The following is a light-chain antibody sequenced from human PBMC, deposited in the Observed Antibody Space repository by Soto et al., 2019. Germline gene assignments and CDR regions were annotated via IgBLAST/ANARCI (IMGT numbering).Light chain of an antibody. V-gene: IGKV1-27*01. Sequence: DIQMTQSPSSLSASVGDRVTITCRASQGISNYLAWYQQKPGKVPKLLIYAASTLQSVVPSRFSGSGSGTDFTLTISSLQPEDVATYYCQKYNCAAMTFCPGTKVDIK. CDR2: AAS. J-gene: IGKJ3*01. CDR3: QKYNCAAMT. CDR1: QGISNY.